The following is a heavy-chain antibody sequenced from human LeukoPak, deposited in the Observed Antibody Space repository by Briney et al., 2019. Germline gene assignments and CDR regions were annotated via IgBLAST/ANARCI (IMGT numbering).Heavy chain of an antibody. CDR3: ARRSPAGSWYKSYYYYYGMDV. D-gene: IGHD6-13*01. Sequence: SETLSLTCTVSGGSISSYYWSWIRQPPGKGLEWIGYIYYSGSTNYNPSPKSRVTISVDTSKNQFSLKLSSVTAADTAVYYCARRSPAGSWYKSYYYYYGMDVWGQGTTVTVSS. J-gene: IGHJ6*02. V-gene: IGHV4-59*08. CDR1: GGSISSYY. CDR2: IYYSGST.